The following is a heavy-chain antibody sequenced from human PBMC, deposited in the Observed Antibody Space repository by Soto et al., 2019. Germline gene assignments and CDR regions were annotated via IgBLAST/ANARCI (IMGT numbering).Heavy chain of an antibody. V-gene: IGHV3-23*01. Sequence: PGGSLRLSCAVSGFNFSSYGMHCVRQAPGKGLEWVAAIGGGGGSKYYADSVKGRFTISRDHSKNTLYLQMNSLRAEDTAVYYCATWGERSTLFDYGMDVWGQGTTVTVSS. CDR1: GFNFSSYG. J-gene: IGHJ6*02. D-gene: IGHD3-16*01. CDR2: IGGGGGSK. CDR3: ATWGERSTLFDYGMDV.